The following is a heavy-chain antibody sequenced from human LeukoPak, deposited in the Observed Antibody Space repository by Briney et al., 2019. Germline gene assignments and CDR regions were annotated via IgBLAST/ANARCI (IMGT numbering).Heavy chain of an antibody. V-gene: IGHV3-23*01. CDR3: AKGKLDPFDY. CDR1: GFTFSTYA. CDR2: ISGSGGST. D-gene: IGHD1-1*01. Sequence: GGSLRLSCAASGFTFSTYAMSWVRQAPGKGLEWVSVISGSGGSTYYADSVKGRFTISRDNSKNTLYLQMNSLRAEDTAVYYCAKGKLDPFDYWGQGTLVTVSS. J-gene: IGHJ4*02.